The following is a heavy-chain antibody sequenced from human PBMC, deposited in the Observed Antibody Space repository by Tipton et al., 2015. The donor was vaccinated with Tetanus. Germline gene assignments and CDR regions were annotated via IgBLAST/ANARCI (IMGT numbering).Heavy chain of an antibody. D-gene: IGHD3-16*01. CDR2: IFYSGNS. CDR1: GGSISGSRHY. Sequence: TLSLTCSVSGGSISGSRHYWSWIRQPPGKGLEWIGDIFYSGNSIPNPSFRSRVTMSADTSRTLFSLTLMSVTAADTAVYFCARGLIDDFLGSRIYFDSWGPGTLVTVSS. J-gene: IGHJ4*02. V-gene: IGHV4-61*01. CDR3: ARGLIDDFLGSRIYFDS.